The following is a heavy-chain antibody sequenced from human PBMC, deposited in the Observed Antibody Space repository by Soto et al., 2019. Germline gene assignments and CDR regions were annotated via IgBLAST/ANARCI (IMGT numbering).Heavy chain of an antibody. CDR3: ARDQFDSYGPKGGLDY. CDR1: GYTFTSYG. V-gene: IGHV1-18*01. D-gene: IGHD5-18*01. CDR2: ISAYNGNT. Sequence: QVQLVQSGAEVKKPGASVKVSCKASGYTFTSYGISWVRQAPGQGLEWMGWISAYNGNTNYAQKLQGRVTMTTDTATRPVDMELRSLRSDDTAVYYCARDQFDSYGPKGGLDYWGQGTLVTVSS. J-gene: IGHJ4*02.